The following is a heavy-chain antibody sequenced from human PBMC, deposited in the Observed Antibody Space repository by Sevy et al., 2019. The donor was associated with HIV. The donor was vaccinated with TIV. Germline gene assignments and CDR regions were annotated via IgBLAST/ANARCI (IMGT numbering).Heavy chain of an antibody. CDR1: GFTFSSYA. V-gene: IGHV3-30-3*01. J-gene: IGHJ4*02. CDR3: ARRDYYDRALDY. Sequence: GGSLRLSCAASGFTFSSYAMHWVRQAPGKGLEWVAVISYDGSSKYEADSVKGRFTISRDNSKNTLYLQMNSLRAEDTAVYYCARRDYYDRALDYWGQGTLVTVSS. CDR2: ISYDGSSK. D-gene: IGHD3-10*02.